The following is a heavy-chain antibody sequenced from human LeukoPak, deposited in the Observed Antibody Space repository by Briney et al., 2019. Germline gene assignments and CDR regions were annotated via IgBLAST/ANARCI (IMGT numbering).Heavy chain of an antibody. CDR1: GFTVSSNY. Sequence: PGGSLRLSCAASGFTVSSNYMSWVRQAPGKGLEWVSVIYSGGSTYYADSVKGRFTISRDNSKNTLYLQMNSLRAEDTAVYYCVRDLPSINWGQGTLVTDSS. CDR3: VRDLPSIN. J-gene: IGHJ4*02. V-gene: IGHV3-66*02. CDR2: IYSGGST.